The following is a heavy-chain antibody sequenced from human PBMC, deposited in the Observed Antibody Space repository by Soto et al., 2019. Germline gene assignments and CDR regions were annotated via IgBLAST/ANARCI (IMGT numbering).Heavy chain of an antibody. CDR2: IYWNDDK. CDR3: AHYVNDYVWGTRGMDV. D-gene: IGHD3-16*01. Sequence: SGPTLVNPTQTLTLTCTFSGFSLSTSGVGVGWIRQPPGKALEWLALIYWNDDKRYSPSLKSRLTITKDTSKNQVVLTMTNMDPVDTATYYCAHYVNDYVWGTRGMDVWGQGTTVTVSS. CDR1: GFSLSTSGVG. J-gene: IGHJ6*02. V-gene: IGHV2-5*01.